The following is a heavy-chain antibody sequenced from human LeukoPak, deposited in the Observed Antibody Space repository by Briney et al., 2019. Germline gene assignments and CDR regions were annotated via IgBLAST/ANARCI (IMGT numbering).Heavy chain of an antibody. CDR3: ARDYYDRSGYPYHLDF. CDR1: GFTFSSYG. V-gene: IGHV3-23*01. D-gene: IGHD3-22*01. CDR2: ITGGGGTT. J-gene: IGHJ4*02. Sequence: GGSLRLSCAASGFTFSSYGLSWVRQAPAKGLEWVSSITGGGGTTHVDSVRGRFTISRDNSKNTLYLQMNSLRAEDTAVYYCARDYYDRSGYPYHLDFWGQGTLVNVSS.